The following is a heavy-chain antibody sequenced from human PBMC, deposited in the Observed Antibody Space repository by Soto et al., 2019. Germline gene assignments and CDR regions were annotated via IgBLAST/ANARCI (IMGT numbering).Heavy chain of an antibody. V-gene: IGHV3-30*18. Sequence: QVQLVESGGGVVQPGRSLRLSCAASGFSFSNFGMHWARQAPGKGLAWVAGISYDGNIKNYADSVKGRFTISRDNSRNTLYLEMNSLRTEDTAMYHCAKFWGPIPALVDDYWGQGTLVTVSS. CDR1: GFSFSNFG. D-gene: IGHD2-2*01. CDR3: AKFWGPIPALVDDY. J-gene: IGHJ4*02. CDR2: ISYDGNIK.